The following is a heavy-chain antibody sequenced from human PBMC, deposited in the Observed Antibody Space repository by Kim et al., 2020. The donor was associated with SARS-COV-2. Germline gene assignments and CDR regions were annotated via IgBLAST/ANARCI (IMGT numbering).Heavy chain of an antibody. CDR3: AAGSGYFFAFDY. Sequence: SETLSLTCTISGGSMTSNSYYWGWIRQSPGKGLDWIGSIYNSGSTYYKVYLKNRVTISVDTSKKQFSLKLSSVTAADTAVYYCAAGSGYFFAFDYWGQGSLVTVSS. CDR1: GGSMTSNSYY. V-gene: IGHV4-39*01. D-gene: IGHD3-22*01. CDR2: IYNSGST. J-gene: IGHJ4*02.